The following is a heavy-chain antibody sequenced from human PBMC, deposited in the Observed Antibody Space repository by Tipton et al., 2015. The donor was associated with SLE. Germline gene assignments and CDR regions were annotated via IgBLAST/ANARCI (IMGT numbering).Heavy chain of an antibody. CDR1: GVSISTYY. Sequence: TLSLTCSVSGVSISTYYWSWIRQTPGKGLEWIGYMYYSGITNYNPSLYSRVSISVDTSRNQFSLKMNSVTAADTAIYYCARGTPFMEFERNWFDPWGQGTLVTVSS. CDR3: ARGTPFMEFERNWFDP. V-gene: IGHV4-59*01. J-gene: IGHJ5*02. CDR2: MYYSGIT. D-gene: IGHD3-3*02.